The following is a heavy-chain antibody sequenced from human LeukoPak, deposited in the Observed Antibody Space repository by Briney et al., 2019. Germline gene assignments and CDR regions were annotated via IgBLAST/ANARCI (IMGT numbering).Heavy chain of an antibody. CDR2: IYHSGST. D-gene: IGHD3-22*01. J-gene: IGHJ4*02. CDR3: ARQLSPDSSGYHPFDY. CDR1: GGSISSGGYY. V-gene: IGHV4-30-2*03. Sequence: SQTLSLTCTVSGGSISSGGYYWSWIRQPPGKGLEWIVYIYHSGSTYYNPSLKSRVTISVDTSKNQFSLKLSSVTAADTAVYYCARQLSPDSSGYHPFDYWGQGTLVTVSS.